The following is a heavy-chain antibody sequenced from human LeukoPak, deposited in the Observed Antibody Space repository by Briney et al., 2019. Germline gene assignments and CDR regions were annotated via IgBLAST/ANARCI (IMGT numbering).Heavy chain of an antibody. CDR2: IHYSGST. CDR3: WRPHCSNSVCSSSRVDF. D-gene: IGHD2-8*01. CDR1: GDSITTNNYY. J-gene: IGHJ4*02. Sequence: SETLSLTCSVSGDSITTNNYYRGWIRQPPGKGLEWIGNIHYSGSTYYSPSLKNRVTISVDTSKNQFSLRLKSVTAADTAVYYCWRPHCSNSVCSSSRVDFWGQGTLVTVSS. V-gene: IGHV4-39*01.